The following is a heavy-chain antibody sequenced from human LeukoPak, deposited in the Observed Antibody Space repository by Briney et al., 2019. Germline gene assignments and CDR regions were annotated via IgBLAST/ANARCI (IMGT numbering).Heavy chain of an antibody. D-gene: IGHD3-22*01. J-gene: IGHJ4*02. CDR3: ASETYYDSSGYYY. Sequence: GGSLRLSCAASGFTFSDYYMSWIRQAPGKGLEWVSYISSSSSYTNYADSVKGRFTISRDNAKNSLYLQTNSLRAEDTAVYYCASETYYDSSGYYYWGQGTLVTVSS. CDR2: ISSSSSYT. V-gene: IGHV3-11*06. CDR1: GFTFSDYY.